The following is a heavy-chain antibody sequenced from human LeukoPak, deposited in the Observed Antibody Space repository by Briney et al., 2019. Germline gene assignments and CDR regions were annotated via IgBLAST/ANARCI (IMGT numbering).Heavy chain of an antibody. Sequence: GGSLRLSCAASGFTFSSYLMSWVRQAPGKGLEWVSTISASGGNTYYADSVKGRFTTSRDNPKNTLLLQMNSLRAEDTAVYYCAKDPLWVVVVPAAPDFDYWGQGTLVTVSS. CDR1: GFTFSSYL. V-gene: IGHV3-23*01. D-gene: IGHD2-2*01. CDR2: ISASGGNT. CDR3: AKDPLWVVVVPAAPDFDY. J-gene: IGHJ4*02.